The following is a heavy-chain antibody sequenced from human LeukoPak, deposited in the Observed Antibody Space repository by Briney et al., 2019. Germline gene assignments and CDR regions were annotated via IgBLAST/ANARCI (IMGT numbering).Heavy chain of an antibody. J-gene: IGHJ3*02. D-gene: IGHD6-13*01. CDR1: GFTFDDYA. V-gene: IGHV3-9*01. CDR3: AKGYSSSWYDAFDI. Sequence: GGSLRLSCAASGFTFDDYAMPWVRHAPGKGLEWVSGISWNSGSIGYADSVKGRITISRDNAKKSLYLQMNSLRAEDTALYYCAKGYSSSWYDAFDIWGQGTVVTVSS. CDR2: ISWNSGSI.